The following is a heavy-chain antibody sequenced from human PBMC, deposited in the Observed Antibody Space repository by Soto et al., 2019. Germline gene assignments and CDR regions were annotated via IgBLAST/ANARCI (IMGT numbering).Heavy chain of an antibody. V-gene: IGHV3-21*01. CDR1: GFTFSSYS. CDR3: RTPRDSIYGSQWRYYYYMDV. Sequence: EVQLVESGGGLVKPGGSLRLSCAASGFTFSSYSMNWVRQAPGKGLEWVSSISSSSSYIYYADSVKGRFIIARDNAKNALYLQMNSLTAEDTAVYYCRTPRDSIYGSQWRYYYYMDVWGKGTTVTVSS. CDR2: ISSSSSYI. J-gene: IGHJ6*03. D-gene: IGHD4-4*01.